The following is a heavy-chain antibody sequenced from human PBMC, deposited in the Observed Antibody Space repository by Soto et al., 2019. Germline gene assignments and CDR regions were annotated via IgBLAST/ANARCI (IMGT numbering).Heavy chain of an antibody. J-gene: IGHJ5*02. CDR3: AKDRGPLQIAANWFDP. D-gene: IGHD2-21*01. CDR1: GFTFSSYA. V-gene: IGHV3-23*01. CDR2: ISGSGGST. Sequence: GGSLRLSCAASGFTFSSYAMSWVRQAPGKGLEWVSAISGSGGSTYYADSVKGRFTISRDNSKNTLYLQMNSLRAEDTAVYYCAKDRGPLQIAANWFDPWGQGTLVTVSS.